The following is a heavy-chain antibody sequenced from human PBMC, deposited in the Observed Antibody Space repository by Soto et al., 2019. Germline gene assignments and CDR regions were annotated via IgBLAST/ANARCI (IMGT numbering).Heavy chain of an antibody. Sequence: QVQLVQSGAEVKKPGASVKVSCKASGYTFTSFDINWVRQATGQGLEWMGWMNPNSDNTGYAQNFQGRVTMTRNTSIRTAYMELSSLRSEDTAVYYCARGYRSGWGDVFDIWGQGTMVTVSS. CDR2: MNPNSDNT. CDR1: GYTFTSFD. V-gene: IGHV1-8*01. J-gene: IGHJ3*02. CDR3: ARGYRSGWGDVFDI. D-gene: IGHD6-19*01.